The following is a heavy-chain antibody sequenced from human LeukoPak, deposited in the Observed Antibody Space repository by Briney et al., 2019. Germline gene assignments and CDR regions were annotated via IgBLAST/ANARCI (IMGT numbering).Heavy chain of an antibody. CDR2: IYYSGRT. J-gene: IGHJ1*01. CDR3: ARRRYYDGSGYLE. Sequence: PSETLSLTCSVSGDPVSRSDSYWDWIRQPPGKGLEWIGPIYYSGRTYYSPSLKSRVTMSVDPSNNQFSLNLRSVTAADTALYYCARRRYYDGSGYLEWGQGTLLSVSS. D-gene: IGHD3-22*01. V-gene: IGHV4-39*01. CDR1: GDPVSRSDSY.